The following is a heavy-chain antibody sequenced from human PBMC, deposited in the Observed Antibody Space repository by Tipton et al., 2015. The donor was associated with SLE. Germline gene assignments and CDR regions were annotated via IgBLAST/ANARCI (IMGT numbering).Heavy chain of an antibody. Sequence: SLRLSCAASGFTFSSYGMHWVRQAPGKGLEGVAFIRYDGSNKYYADSVKGRFTISRDNSKNTLYLQMNSLRAEDTAVYYCARGPPGYPRFWGQGTLVTVAS. CDR3: ARGPPGYPRF. J-gene: IGHJ4*02. CDR1: GFTFSSYG. V-gene: IGHV3-30*02. CDR2: IRYDGSNK. D-gene: IGHD3-9*01.